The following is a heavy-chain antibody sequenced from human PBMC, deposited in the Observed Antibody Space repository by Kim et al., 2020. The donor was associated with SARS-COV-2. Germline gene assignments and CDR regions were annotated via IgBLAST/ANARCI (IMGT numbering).Heavy chain of an antibody. CDR3: TRGLEVVKLGGAIPYYYGMDV. V-gene: IGHV3-73*01. D-gene: IGHD2-2*01. Sequence: GGSLRLSCAASGFTFSGSAMHWVRQASGKGLEWVGRIRSKANSYATAYAASVKGRFTISRDDSKNTAYLQMNSLKTEDTAVYYCTRGLEVVKLGGAIPYYYGMDVWGQGTTVTVSS. CDR1: GFTFSGSA. J-gene: IGHJ6*02. CDR2: IRSKANSYAT.